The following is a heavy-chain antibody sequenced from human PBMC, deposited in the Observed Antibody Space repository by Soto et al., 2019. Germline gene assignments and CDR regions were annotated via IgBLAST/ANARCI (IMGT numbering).Heavy chain of an antibody. CDR1: GDSITSSRYY. CDR2: IYYSGST. J-gene: IGHJ4*02. CDR3: ARQTASIVRQGDFDY. V-gene: IGHV4-39*01. Sequence: QLVLQESGPGVVKPSETLSLTCSVSGDSITSSRYYWGWIRQTPQTGLGWIGSIYYSGSTFYNPSLKSRVTVSVDTSKHQFSLKLTSVSAADTSLYFCARQTASIVRQGDFDYWGQGTLVTVSS. D-gene: IGHD2-2*01.